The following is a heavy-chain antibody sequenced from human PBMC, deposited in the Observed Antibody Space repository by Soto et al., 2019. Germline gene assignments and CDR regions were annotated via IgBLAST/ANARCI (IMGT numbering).Heavy chain of an antibody. Sequence: GASVKVSCKASGFSFTSYDINWVRQATGQGLEWMGWMNPNSGNTGYAQKFQGRVTMTRNTSISTAYMELSSLRSEDTAVYYCARTLDDSSPDAFDIWGQGTMVPVSS. D-gene: IGHD3-22*01. J-gene: IGHJ3*02. V-gene: IGHV1-8*01. CDR3: ARTLDDSSPDAFDI. CDR2: MNPNSGNT. CDR1: GFSFTSYD.